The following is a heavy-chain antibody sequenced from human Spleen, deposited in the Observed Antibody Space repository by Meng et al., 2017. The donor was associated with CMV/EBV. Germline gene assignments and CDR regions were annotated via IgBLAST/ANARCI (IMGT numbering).Heavy chain of an antibody. D-gene: IGHD3-3*01. CDR3: AKAKGITIFGVTAYGMDV. Sequence: TFSSYPISWVRQAPGKGLEWVSVISGNGGSTYYADSVKGRFTISRDKSKNTLYLQMNSLRAEDTAVYYCAKAKGITIFGVTAYGMDVWGQGTTVTVSS. CDR1: TFSSYP. V-gene: IGHV3-23*01. CDR2: ISGNGGST. J-gene: IGHJ6*02.